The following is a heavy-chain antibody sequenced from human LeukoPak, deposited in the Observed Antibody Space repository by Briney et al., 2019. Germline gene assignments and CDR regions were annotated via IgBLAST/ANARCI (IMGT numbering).Heavy chain of an antibody. V-gene: IGHV1-46*01. D-gene: IGHD2-15*01. J-gene: IGHJ4*02. CDR2: INPSGGST. CDR3: ARGVVVTKHYFDY. Sequence: ASVKVSCKASGYTFTNYYMHWVRQTPGHGLEWMGIINPSGGSTSYAQKFHGIVTMTRDTSTSTVYMELSSLRSEDTAVYYCARGVVVTKHYFDYWGQGTLVTVSS. CDR1: GYTFTNYY.